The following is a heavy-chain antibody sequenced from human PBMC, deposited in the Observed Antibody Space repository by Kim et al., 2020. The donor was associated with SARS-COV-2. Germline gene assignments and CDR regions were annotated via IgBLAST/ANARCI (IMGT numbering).Heavy chain of an antibody. Sequence: ASVKVSCKASGFSFTSYDIYWVRQATGQGLEWMGWMNVDSGNTGYVEKFRGRVMMTRDTSKITAYMELSSLRSDDTAVYYCARVMGSGSYYGYNYAMDVW. CDR3: ARVMGSGSYYGYNYAMDV. J-gene: IGHJ6*01. CDR1: GFSFTSYD. V-gene: IGHV1-8*01. CDR2: MNVDSGNT. D-gene: IGHD3-10*01.